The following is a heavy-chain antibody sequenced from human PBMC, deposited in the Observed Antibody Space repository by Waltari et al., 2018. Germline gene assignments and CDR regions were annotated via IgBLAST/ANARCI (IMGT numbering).Heavy chain of an antibody. V-gene: IGHV3-48*03. CDR3: AREAASCGGDCLDY. CDR1: GFTFSTYE. CDR2: IGSNPSEI. Sequence: EVQLVESGGGLVQPGGSLRLSCAASGFTFSTYEFNWVRKSPGKGLEWVSYIGSNPSEIYYADSVKGRFTISRDNAHNSLYLHMNSLRADDTAVYYCAREAASCGGDCLDYWGQGTLVTVSS. J-gene: IGHJ4*02. D-gene: IGHD2-21*02.